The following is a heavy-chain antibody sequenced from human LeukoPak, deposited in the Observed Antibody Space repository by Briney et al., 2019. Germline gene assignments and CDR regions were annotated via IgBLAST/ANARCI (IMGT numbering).Heavy chain of an antibody. CDR3: AKVMKNYDILTGYYIKDY. V-gene: IGHV3-23*01. Sequence: PGGSLRLSCAASGFTFSSYAMSWVRQAPGKGLEWVSAISGSGGSTYYADSVKGRFTISRDNSKNTLYLQMNSLRAEDTAVYYCAKVMKNYDILTGYYIKDYWGQGTLVTVSS. D-gene: IGHD3-9*01. J-gene: IGHJ4*02. CDR1: GFTFSSYA. CDR2: ISGSGGST.